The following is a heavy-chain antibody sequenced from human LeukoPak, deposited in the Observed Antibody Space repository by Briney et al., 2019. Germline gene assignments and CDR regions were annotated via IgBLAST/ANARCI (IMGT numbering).Heavy chain of an antibody. CDR2: IKQDGSEK. Sequence: GGSLRLSCAASRFTFSTYWMSWVRQAPGKGLEWVANIKQDGSEKYYVDSVKGRFTISRDNAKNSLYLQMNSLRAEDTAVYYCARARSSSWFGYYGMDVWGQGTTVTVSS. CDR1: RFTFSTYW. V-gene: IGHV3-7*01. D-gene: IGHD6-13*01. J-gene: IGHJ6*02. CDR3: ARARSSSWFGYYGMDV.